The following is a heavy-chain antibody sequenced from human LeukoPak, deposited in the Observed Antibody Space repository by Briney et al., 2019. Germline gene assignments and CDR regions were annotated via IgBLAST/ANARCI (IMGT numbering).Heavy chain of an antibody. J-gene: IGHJ4*02. V-gene: IGHV1-69*04. CDR1: GGTFSSYA. Sequence: GSSVKVSCKASGGTFSSYAISWVRQAPGQGLEWMGRIIPILGIADYAQKFQGRVTITADKSTSTAYMELSSLRSEDTAVYYCAKAYSGTYCAEYWGQGTLVTVTS. D-gene: IGHD1-26*01. CDR2: IIPILGIA. CDR3: AKAYSGTYCAEY.